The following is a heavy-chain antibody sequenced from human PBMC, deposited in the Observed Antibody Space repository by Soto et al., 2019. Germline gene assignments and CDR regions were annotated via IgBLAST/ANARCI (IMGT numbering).Heavy chain of an antibody. CDR2: INPNSGGT. CDR3: VRTILTGYYRYYSGMDV. Sequence: ASVKVSCKASGYTFTGYYMHWVRQAPGQGLEWMGWINPNSGGTNYAQKFQGWVTMTRDTSISTAYMELSRLRSDDTAVYYCVRTILTGYYRYYSGMDVWGQGTTVTVSS. D-gene: IGHD3-9*01. J-gene: IGHJ6*02. V-gene: IGHV1-2*04. CDR1: GYTFTGYY.